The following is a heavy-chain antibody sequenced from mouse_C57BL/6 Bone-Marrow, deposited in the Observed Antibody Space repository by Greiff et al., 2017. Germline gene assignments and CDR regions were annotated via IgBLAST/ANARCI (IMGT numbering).Heavy chain of an antibody. V-gene: IGHV1-39*01. CDR3: ARDAWFAY. CDR2: INPNYGTT. CDR1: GYSFTDYN. Sequence: EVQGVESGPELVKPGASVKISCKASGYSFTDYNMNRVKQSHGKSLEWIGVINPNYGTTSYNQKFKGKATLTVDQSSSTAYMQLNSLTSEDSAVYCGARDAWFAYWGQGTLVTVSA. J-gene: IGHJ3*01.